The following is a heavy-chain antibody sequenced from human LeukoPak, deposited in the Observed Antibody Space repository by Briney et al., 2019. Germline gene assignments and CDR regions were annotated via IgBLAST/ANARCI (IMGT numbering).Heavy chain of an antibody. CDR1: GFTFSSYA. Sequence: GGSLRLSCAASGFTFSSYAMHWVRQAPGKGLEWVAVISYDGSNKYYADSVKGRFTISRDNSKNTLYLQMNGLRAEDTAVYYCARDLGDIVVVVPAAEYYYYYGMDVWGQGTTVTVSS. CDR3: ARDLGDIVVVVPAAEYYYYYGMDV. J-gene: IGHJ6*02. CDR2: ISYDGSNK. V-gene: IGHV3-30-3*01. D-gene: IGHD2-2*01.